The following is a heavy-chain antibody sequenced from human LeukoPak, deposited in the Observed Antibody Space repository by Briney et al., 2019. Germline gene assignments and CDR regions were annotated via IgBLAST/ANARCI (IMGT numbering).Heavy chain of an antibody. V-gene: IGHV3-43*02. J-gene: IGHJ2*01. Sequence: GGSLRLSCAASGFTFKDYAMHWVRQAPGKGLEWVSLISGDGGTTHYADSVKGRFTISRDNNKKSLYLQMNSLRTEDTALYYRAKDEDDHSLSLSLWGRGTLVTVSS. CDR2: ISGDGGTT. D-gene: IGHD1-1*01. CDR1: GFTFKDYA. CDR3: AKDEDDHSLSLSL.